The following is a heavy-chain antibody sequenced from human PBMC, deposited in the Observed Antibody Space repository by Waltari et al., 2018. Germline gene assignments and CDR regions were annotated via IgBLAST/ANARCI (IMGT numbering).Heavy chain of an antibody. D-gene: IGHD3-22*01. J-gene: IGHJ4*02. CDR2: IWYDGSNK. Sequence: QVQLVESGGGVVQPGRSLRLSCAASGFTFSSYGMHWVRQAPGKGLEWVAVIWYDGSNKYYADSVKGRFTISRDNSKNTLYLQMNSLRAEDTAVYYCARDLYYYDSSGPLGYWGQGTLVTVSS. V-gene: IGHV3-33*01. CDR1: GFTFSSYG. CDR3: ARDLYYYDSSGPLGY.